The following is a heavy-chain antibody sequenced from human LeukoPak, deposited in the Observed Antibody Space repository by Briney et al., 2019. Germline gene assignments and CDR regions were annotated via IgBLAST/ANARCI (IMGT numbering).Heavy chain of an antibody. V-gene: IGHV3-7*01. CDR1: GFTFSSYW. J-gene: IGHJ4*02. CDR2: IKQDGSEK. Sequence: PGGSLRLSCAASGFTFSSYWMSWVRQAPGKGLEWVANIKQDGSEKYYVDSVKGRFTISRDNSKNTLYLQMNSLRAEDTAVYYCAKSDREVVAATLDYWGQGTLVTVSS. CDR3: AKSDREVVAATLDY. D-gene: IGHD2-15*01.